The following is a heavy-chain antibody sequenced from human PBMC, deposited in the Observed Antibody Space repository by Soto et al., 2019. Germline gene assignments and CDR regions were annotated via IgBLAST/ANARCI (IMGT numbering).Heavy chain of an antibody. CDR1: GFTFSSYW. V-gene: IGHV3-7*01. CDR3: ARTYSISSGDAFDI. Sequence: GGSLRHSCAASGFTFSSYWMSWVRQAPGKGLEWVANIKQDGSEKYYVDSVKGRFTISRDNAKNSLYLQMNSLRAEDTAVYYCARTYSISSGDAFDIWGQGTMVTVSS. D-gene: IGHD6-6*01. J-gene: IGHJ3*02. CDR2: IKQDGSEK.